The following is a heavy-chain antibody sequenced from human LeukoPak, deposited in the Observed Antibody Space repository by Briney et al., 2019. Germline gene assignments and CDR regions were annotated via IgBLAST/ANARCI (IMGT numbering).Heavy chain of an antibody. Sequence: SETLSLTCTVSRGSLSDYYWSWIRQPPGKGLAWIGYIYYSGSTDYNSSLKSRVTISADTTKNQFSLKLSSVTAADTAVYYCAKGESGSSIDYWGQGTLVTVSS. CDR1: RGSLSDYY. CDR2: IYYSGST. J-gene: IGHJ4*02. V-gene: IGHV4-59*01. CDR3: AKGESGSSIDY. D-gene: IGHD1-26*01.